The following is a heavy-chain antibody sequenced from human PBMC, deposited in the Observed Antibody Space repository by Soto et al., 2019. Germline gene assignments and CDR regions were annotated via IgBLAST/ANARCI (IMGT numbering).Heavy chain of an antibody. CDR2: IYSGGTT. Sequence: ESGGGLVQPGGSLRLSCAASGFIVSSNYMSWVRQAPGKGPEWVALIYSGGTTHYVESVKGRFTISRDKSKNTLYLQMNSLRAEDTAVYYCARRWGWGHGTMVTVSS. CDR3: ARRWG. D-gene: IGHD1-26*01. V-gene: IGHV3-66*01. J-gene: IGHJ3*01. CDR1: GFIVSSNY.